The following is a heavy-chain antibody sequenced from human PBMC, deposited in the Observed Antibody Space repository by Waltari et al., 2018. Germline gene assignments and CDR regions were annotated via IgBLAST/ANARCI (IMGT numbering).Heavy chain of an antibody. CDR2: IYYSGST. CDR3: ARDGVGIAAAGQRVV. V-gene: IGHV4-39*07. CDR1: GGSISSSSYY. Sequence: QLQLQESGPGLVKPSETLSLTCTVSGGSISSSSYYWGWISQPPGKGLEWIGSIYYSGSTSYNPSLKSRVTISVDTSKNQFSLKLSSVTAADTAVYYCARDGVGIAAAGQRVVWGQGTLVTVSS. D-gene: IGHD6-13*01. J-gene: IGHJ4*02.